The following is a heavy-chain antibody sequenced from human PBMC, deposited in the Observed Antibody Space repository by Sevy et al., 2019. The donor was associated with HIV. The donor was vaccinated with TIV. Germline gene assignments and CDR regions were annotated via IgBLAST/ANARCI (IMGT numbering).Heavy chain of an antibody. CDR3: ARGEMATIGAFDI. CDR2: ISSSSSNI. D-gene: IGHD5-12*01. CDR1: GFTFSSYS. Sequence: GGSLRLSCAASGFTFSSYSMNWVRQAPGKGLEWVSSISSSSSNIYYADSVKGRFTISRDNAKNSLYLQMNSLRAEDTAVYYCARGEMATIGAFDIWGQGTMVTVSS. V-gene: IGHV3-21*01. J-gene: IGHJ3*02.